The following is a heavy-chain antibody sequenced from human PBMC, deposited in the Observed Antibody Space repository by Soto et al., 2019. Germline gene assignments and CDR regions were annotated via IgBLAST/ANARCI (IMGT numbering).Heavy chain of an antibody. CDR3: AKESGYVSAFDI. V-gene: IGHV3-23*01. Sequence: XGSLRLSCAAAGFTFRSYAMSWVRQAPGKGLEWVSAISGSGGSTYYADSVKGRFTISRDNSKNTLYLQMNSLRAEDTAVYYCAKESGYVSAFDIWGQGTMVTVSS. CDR1: GFTFRSYA. J-gene: IGHJ3*02. CDR2: ISGSGGST. D-gene: IGHD5-12*01.